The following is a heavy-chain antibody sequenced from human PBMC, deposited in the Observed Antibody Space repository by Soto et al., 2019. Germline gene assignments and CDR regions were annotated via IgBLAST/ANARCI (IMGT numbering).Heavy chain of an antibody. V-gene: IGHV3-66*04. CDR1: GFTVSNNY. CDR3: ARPTRTNYFDY. CDR2: IYSGGST. J-gene: IGHJ4*02. Sequence: PGGSLSLSCAASGFTVSNNYMSWVRQAPGKGLEWVSVIYSGGSTFYADSVKDRFSISRDSSKNTLYLQMNSLRAEDTAVYYCARPTRTNYFDYWGQGTLVTVSS.